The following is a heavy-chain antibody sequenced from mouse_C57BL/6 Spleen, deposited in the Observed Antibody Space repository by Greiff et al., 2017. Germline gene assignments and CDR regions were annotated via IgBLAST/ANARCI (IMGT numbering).Heavy chain of an antibody. CDR3: ATPYCNYVGYYAMDY. J-gene: IGHJ4*01. Sequence: VQLQQSGPELVKPGASVKISCKASGYTFTDYYMNWVKQSHGKSLEWIGDINPNNGGTSYNQKFKGKATLTVDKSSSTAYMELRSLTSEDSAVYYCATPYCNYVGYYAMDYWGQGTSVTVSS. D-gene: IGHD2-1*01. V-gene: IGHV1-26*01. CDR1: GYTFTDYY. CDR2: INPNNGGT.